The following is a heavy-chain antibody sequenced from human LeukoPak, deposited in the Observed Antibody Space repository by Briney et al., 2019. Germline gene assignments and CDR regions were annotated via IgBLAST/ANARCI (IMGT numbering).Heavy chain of an antibody. J-gene: IGHJ4*02. CDR2: IISSSSYI. D-gene: IGHD7-27*01. CDR3: ARVPLGNGEGNFDD. V-gene: IGHV3-21*01. CDR1: GFTFSSYS. Sequence: GGSLRLSCAASGFTFSSYSMNWVRQAPGKGLEWVSSIISSSSYIYYADSVKGRFTIARDNAKNSLYLQINTLRAEDTAVYYCARVPLGNGEGNFDDWGQGTLVTVSS.